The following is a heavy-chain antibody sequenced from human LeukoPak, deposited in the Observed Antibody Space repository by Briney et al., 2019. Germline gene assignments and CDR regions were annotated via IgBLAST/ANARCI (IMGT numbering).Heavy chain of an antibody. V-gene: IGHV4-38-2*02. J-gene: IGHJ5*02. D-gene: IGHD2-15*01. CDR1: GFSISSGHY. Sequence: SETLSLTCTVSGFSISSGHYWGWTRQPPGKGLEWIASISHSGTTFYNPSLKSRVTISVDTSKNQFSLTVTSVTAADTAVYYCARAPSGCGGTCPSDHWGPGTLVTVSS. CDR3: ARAPSGCGGTCPSDH. CDR2: ISHSGTT.